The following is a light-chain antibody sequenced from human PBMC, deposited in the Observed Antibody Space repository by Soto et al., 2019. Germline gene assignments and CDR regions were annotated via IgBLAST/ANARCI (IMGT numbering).Light chain of an antibody. CDR3: QQSRV. Sequence: NFMLTQPHSVSESPGKTVTISCTRSSGSIASNYVQWYQQRPGSAPTTVIYEDNQRPSGVPDRFSGSIDSSSNSASLTISGLKTEDEADYYCQQSRVFGGGTKVTVL. CDR2: EDN. J-gene: IGLJ2*01. V-gene: IGLV6-57*03. CDR1: SGSIASNY.